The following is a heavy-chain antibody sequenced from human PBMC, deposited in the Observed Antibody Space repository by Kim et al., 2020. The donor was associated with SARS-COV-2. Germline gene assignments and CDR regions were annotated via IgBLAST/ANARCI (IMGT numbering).Heavy chain of an antibody. J-gene: IGHJ5*02. CDR3: ARYMYSSSWQGGGWFDP. Sequence: FQGRVTMTRDTSTSTVYMELSSLRSEDTAVYYCARYMYSSSWQGGGWFDPWGQGTLVTVSS. D-gene: IGHD6-13*01. V-gene: IGHV1-46*01.